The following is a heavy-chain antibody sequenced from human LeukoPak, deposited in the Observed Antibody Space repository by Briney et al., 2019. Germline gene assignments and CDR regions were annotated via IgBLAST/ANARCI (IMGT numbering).Heavy chain of an antibody. Sequence: PSETLSLTCTVSGGINSPAYYWGWIRQAPGKGLEWIGSNYYSGSTYYNPSLKSRVTISVDTSKNQFSLKLSSVTAADTAVYYCARTLSTVTSRYFDYWGQGTLVTVSS. CDR3: ARTLSTVTSRYFDY. D-gene: IGHD4-11*01. J-gene: IGHJ4*02. V-gene: IGHV4-39*01. CDR1: GGINSPAYY. CDR2: NYYSGST.